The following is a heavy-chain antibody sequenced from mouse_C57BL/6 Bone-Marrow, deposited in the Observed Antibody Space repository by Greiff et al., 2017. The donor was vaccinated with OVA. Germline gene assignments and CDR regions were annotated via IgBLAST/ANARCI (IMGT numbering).Heavy chain of an antibody. CDR3: ARSSYGNLDY. V-gene: IGHV1-81*01. CDR1: GYTFTSYG. J-gene: IGHJ2*01. Sequence: QVQLQQSGAELARPGASVKLSCKASGYTFTSYGISWVKQRTGQGLEWIGEIYPRSGNTYYNEKFKGKATLTADKSSSTAYMELRSLTSDDAAVYFCARSSYGNLDYWGQGTTLTVSS. CDR2: IYPRSGNT. D-gene: IGHD2-1*01.